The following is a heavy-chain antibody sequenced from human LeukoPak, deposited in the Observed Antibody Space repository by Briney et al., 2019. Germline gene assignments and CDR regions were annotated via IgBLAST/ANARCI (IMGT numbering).Heavy chain of an antibody. CDR3: ARDKLTGNAFDI. J-gene: IGHJ3*02. CDR2: IWYDGSNK. Sequence: PGRSLRLSCAASGFTFSNYGMHWVRQAPGKGLEWVTIIWYDGSNKYYADSVKGRFTISRDNSKNTLFLQMNSLRAEGTAVYYCARDKLTGNAFDIWGQGTMVTVSS. V-gene: IGHV3-33*01. D-gene: IGHD3-10*01. CDR1: GFTFSNYG.